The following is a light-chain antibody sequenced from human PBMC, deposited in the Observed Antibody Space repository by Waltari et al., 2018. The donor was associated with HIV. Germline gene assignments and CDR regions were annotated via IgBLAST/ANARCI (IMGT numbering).Light chain of an antibody. Sequence: PGERATLSCRASQSVSRSLLAWYQQKPGQAPRLLIYGASSRATDIPHKFSGSGSGTDFTLTISGLEPEDSAVYYCQQYGSSPPTFGQGTKVESK. CDR2: GAS. J-gene: IGKJ1*01. CDR3: QQYGSSPPT. V-gene: IGKV3-20*01. CDR1: QSVSRSL.